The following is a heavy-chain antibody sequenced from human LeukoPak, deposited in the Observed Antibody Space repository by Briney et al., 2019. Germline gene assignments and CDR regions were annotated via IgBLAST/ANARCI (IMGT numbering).Heavy chain of an antibody. Sequence: SETLSLTCTVSGGSISSYYWSWIRQPPGKGLEWIGNINYSGSTNYNPSLKSRVTMSVDTSKNQFSLTLSSVTAADTAVYYCARGYYASGSYYYYMGVWGKGTTVTISS. CDR2: INYSGST. V-gene: IGHV4-59*01. D-gene: IGHD3-10*01. CDR3: ARGYYASGSYYYYMGV. J-gene: IGHJ6*03. CDR1: GGSISSYY.